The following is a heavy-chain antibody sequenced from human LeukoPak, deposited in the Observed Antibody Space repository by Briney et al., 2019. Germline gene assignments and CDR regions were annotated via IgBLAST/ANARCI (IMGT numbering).Heavy chain of an antibody. V-gene: IGHV4-59*01. J-gene: IGHJ4*02. CDR1: GGSISSYY. CDR3: ALRGWLGTIDY. CDR2: IYYSGST. D-gene: IGHD1/OR15-1a*01. Sequence: NTSETLSLTCTVSGGSISSYYWSWIRQPPGKGLEWIGYIYYSGSTNYNPSLKSRVTISVDTSKNQFSLKLSSVTAADTAVYYCALRGWLGTIDYWGQGILVTVSS.